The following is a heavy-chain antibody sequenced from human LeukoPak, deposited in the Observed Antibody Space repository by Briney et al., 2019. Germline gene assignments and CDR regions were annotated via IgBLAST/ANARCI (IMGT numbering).Heavy chain of an antibody. CDR3: AREEQPYDAFDI. J-gene: IGHJ3*02. CDR1: GFTFSTYA. Sequence: PGGSLRLSCAASGFTFSTYAMTWVRQAPGKGLEWVSSISGSGDSTYYAASVKGRFTISRDNSRRTLYLQMNSLRAEDTAVYYCAREEQPYDAFDIWGQGTMVTVSS. CDR2: ISGSGDST. D-gene: IGHD6-13*01. V-gene: IGHV3-23*01.